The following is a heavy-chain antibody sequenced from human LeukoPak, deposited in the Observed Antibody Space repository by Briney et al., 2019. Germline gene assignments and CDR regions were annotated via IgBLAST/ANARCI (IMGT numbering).Heavy chain of an antibody. CDR3: ARDGMAGG. D-gene: IGHD6-19*01. J-gene: IGHJ4*02. CDR1: GGSISSYY. CDR2: IYYSGST. V-gene: IGHV4-59*12. Sequence: SETLSLTCTVSGGSISSYYWSWIRQPPGKGLEWIGYIYYSGSTNYNPSLKSRVTISVDTSKNQFSLKLSSATAADTAMYYCARDGMAGGWGQGILVTVSS.